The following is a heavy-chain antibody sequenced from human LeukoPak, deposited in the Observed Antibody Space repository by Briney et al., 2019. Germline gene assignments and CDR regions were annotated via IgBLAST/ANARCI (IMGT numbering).Heavy chain of an antibody. J-gene: IGHJ4*02. CDR1: GDTFSNAW. V-gene: IGHV3-15*01. Sequence: GGSLRLSCAASGDTFSNAWMSWVRQAPGQGLEWVGRIKRKTEGGTTEYAAPVKGRFTISRDDSENTVYLQMSSLKTEDTAMYYCATDLLDYWGQGTLVTVSS. CDR2: IKRKTEGGTT. CDR3: ATDLLDY.